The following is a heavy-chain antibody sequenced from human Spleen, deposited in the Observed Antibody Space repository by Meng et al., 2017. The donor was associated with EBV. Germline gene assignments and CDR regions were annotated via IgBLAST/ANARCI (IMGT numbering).Heavy chain of an antibody. CDR1: GGSVSSGSHY. J-gene: IGHJ4*02. CDR2: FSFSGTT. D-gene: IGHD4-23*01. V-gene: IGHV4-61*01. Sequence: QRQLTESGRGLVKPSETLSLTCSVSGGSVSSGSHYWGWSRQPPGKGLEWIGYFSFSGTTVYNPSLSSRVTMSVDTSKNQFSLNLTSVTTADTAVYYCARDGGYGGPDYFDFWGQGTLVTVSS. CDR3: ARDGGYGGPDYFDF.